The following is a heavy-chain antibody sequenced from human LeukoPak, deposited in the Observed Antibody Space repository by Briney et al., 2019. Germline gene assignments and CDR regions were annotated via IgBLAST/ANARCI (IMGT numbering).Heavy chain of an antibody. Sequence: PGGSLRLSCAASGFTFSSYEMNWVRQAPGKGLEWVSSISSSSSYIYYADSVKGRFTISRDNAKNSLYLQMNSLRAEDTAVYYCARGYSSGWYFAFDIWGQGTMVTVSS. D-gene: IGHD6-19*01. J-gene: IGHJ3*02. CDR3: ARGYSSGWYFAFDI. V-gene: IGHV3-21*01. CDR2: ISSSSSYI. CDR1: GFTFSSYE.